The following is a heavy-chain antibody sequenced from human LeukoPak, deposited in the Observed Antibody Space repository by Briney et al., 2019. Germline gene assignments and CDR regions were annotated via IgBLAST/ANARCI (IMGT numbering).Heavy chain of an antibody. CDR3: ARTTEGGYTYGYFYYYYMDV. J-gene: IGHJ6*03. Sequence: SETLSLTCTVSGGSISSYYWSWIRQPPGKGLEWIGYIYYSGSTAYNPSLKSRVTISVDTSKNQFSLKLSSVTAADTAVYYCARTTEGGYTYGYFYYYYMDVWGKGTTVTISS. V-gene: IGHV4-59*01. CDR1: GGSISSYY. CDR2: IYYSGST. D-gene: IGHD5-18*01.